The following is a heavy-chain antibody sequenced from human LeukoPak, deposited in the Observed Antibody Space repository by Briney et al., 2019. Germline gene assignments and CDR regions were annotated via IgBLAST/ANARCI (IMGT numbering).Heavy chain of an antibody. Sequence: GGSLRLSCAASGFTFSSYGMHWVRQAPGKGLEWVAFIRYDGSNKYYADSVKGRFTISRDNSKNTLYLQMNSLRAEDTAVYYCAKDAPHYDSSGYYYPGAFDIWGQGTMVTVSS. CDR2: IRYDGSNK. V-gene: IGHV3-30*02. CDR1: GFTFSSYG. D-gene: IGHD3-22*01. CDR3: AKDAPHYDSSGYYYPGAFDI. J-gene: IGHJ3*02.